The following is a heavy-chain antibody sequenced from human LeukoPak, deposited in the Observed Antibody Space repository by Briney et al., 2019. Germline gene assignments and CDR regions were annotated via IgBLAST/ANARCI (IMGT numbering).Heavy chain of an antibody. Sequence: QPGGSLRLSCAASGFTFSSYAMSWVRQAPGKGLEWVSAISGSGGSTYYADSVKGRFTISRDNSKNTLYLQMNSLRAEDTAVYYCAPSSRYYDSSGYIYWGQGTLVTVSS. CDR1: GFTFSSYA. J-gene: IGHJ4*02. CDR3: APSSRYYDSSGYIY. D-gene: IGHD3-22*01. CDR2: ISGSGGST. V-gene: IGHV3-23*01.